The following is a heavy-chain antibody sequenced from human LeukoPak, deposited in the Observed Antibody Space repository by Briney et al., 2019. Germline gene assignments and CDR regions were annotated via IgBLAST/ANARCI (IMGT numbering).Heavy chain of an antibody. V-gene: IGHV3-7*01. J-gene: IGHJ6*03. CDR2: IKQDGSEK. CDR3: ASYGDYYYYYMDV. Sequence: GGSLRLSCAASGFTFSSYWMSWVRQAPGKGLEWVANIKQDGSEKYYVDSVKGRFTISRDNAKNSLYLQMNSLRAEDTAVYYCASYGDYYYYYMDVWGKGTTVTISS. D-gene: IGHD4-17*01. CDR1: GFTFSSYW.